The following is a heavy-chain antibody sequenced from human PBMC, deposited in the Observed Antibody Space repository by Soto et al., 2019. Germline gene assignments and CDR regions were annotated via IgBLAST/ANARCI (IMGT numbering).Heavy chain of an antibody. D-gene: IGHD3-10*01. V-gene: IGHV5-10-1*01. J-gene: IGHJ5*02. CDR2: IDPSDSYT. CDR3: ARGRSHPYYYGSRNNFWFDP. Sequence: GESLKISCKGSGYSFTSYWISWVRQMPGKGLEWMGRIDPSDSYTNYSPSFQGHVTISADKSISTAYLQWSSLKASDTAMYYCARGRSHPYYYGSRNNFWFDPWGQGTLVTVSS. CDR1: GYSFTSYW.